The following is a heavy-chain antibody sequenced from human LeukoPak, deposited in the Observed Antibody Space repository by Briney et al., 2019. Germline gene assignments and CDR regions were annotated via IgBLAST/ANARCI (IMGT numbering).Heavy chain of an antibody. V-gene: IGHV3-23*01. D-gene: IGHD6-13*01. CDR3: AKGLYTSSGYHFQS. Sequence: SGGSLRLSCAASGFTFSSCAMSWVRQAPGKGLEWVSTITGGGTSTYYADSVKGRFTISRDNSKNTLFLQMASLGAGDTAIYYCAKGLYTSSGYHFQSWGQGTLVTVSS. CDR2: ITGGGTST. CDR1: GFTFSSCA. J-gene: IGHJ4*02.